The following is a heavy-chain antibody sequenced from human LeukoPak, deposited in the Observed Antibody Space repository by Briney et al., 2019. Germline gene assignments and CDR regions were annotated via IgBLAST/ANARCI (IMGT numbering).Heavy chain of an antibody. CDR3: ARDSGYYGSGGVFDY. Sequence: SETLSLTCAVYGGSFSGYYWSWIRQPPGKGLEWIGEINHSGSTYYNPSLKSRVTISVDRSKNQFSLKLSSVTAADTAVYYCARDSGYYGSGGVFDYWGQGTLVTVSS. J-gene: IGHJ4*02. V-gene: IGHV4-34*01. D-gene: IGHD3-10*01. CDR1: GGSFSGYY. CDR2: INHSGST.